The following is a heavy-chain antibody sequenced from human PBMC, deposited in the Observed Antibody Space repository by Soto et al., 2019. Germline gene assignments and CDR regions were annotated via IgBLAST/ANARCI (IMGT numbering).Heavy chain of an antibody. D-gene: IGHD3-9*01. CDR2: ISGSGGST. J-gene: IGHJ5*02. CDR1: GFTFSSYA. CDR3: AKDGERSVRYFDWSHGFDP. Sequence: PGGSLRLSCAASGFTFSSYAMSWVRQAPGKGLEWVSAISGSGGSTYYADSVKGRFTISRDNSKNTLYLQMNSLRAEDTAVYYCAKDGERSVRYFDWSHGFDPWGQGTLVTVYS. V-gene: IGHV3-23*01.